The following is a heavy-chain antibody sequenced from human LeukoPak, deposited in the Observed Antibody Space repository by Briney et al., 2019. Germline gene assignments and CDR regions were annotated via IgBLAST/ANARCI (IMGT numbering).Heavy chain of an antibody. CDR1: GASVSTSH. CDR2: LSYTGKT. V-gene: IGHV4-59*02. J-gene: IGHJ4*02. CDR3: SEGYFEPFDH. Sequence: SETLSLTCVVSGASVSTSHWNRIRQLPGKGLEWIGCLSYTGKTDYNPPLASRVTISLGTSKNQVSLKLRSVTAADTAVYYCSEGYFEPFDHWGQGTLVTVSS. D-gene: IGHD2/OR15-2a*01.